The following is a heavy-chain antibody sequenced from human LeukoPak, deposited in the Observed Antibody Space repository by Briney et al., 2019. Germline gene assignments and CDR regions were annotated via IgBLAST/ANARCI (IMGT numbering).Heavy chain of an antibody. Sequence: SETLSLTCAVYGGSFSGYYWSWIRQPPGKGLEWIGEINHSGSTNYNPSLKSRVTISVDTSKNQFSLKLSSVTAAGTAVYYCARGSAKYSSSPRLLYYFDYWGQGTLVTVSS. J-gene: IGHJ4*02. CDR3: ARGSAKYSSSPRLLYYFDY. V-gene: IGHV4-34*01. D-gene: IGHD6-6*01. CDR2: INHSGST. CDR1: GGSFSGYY.